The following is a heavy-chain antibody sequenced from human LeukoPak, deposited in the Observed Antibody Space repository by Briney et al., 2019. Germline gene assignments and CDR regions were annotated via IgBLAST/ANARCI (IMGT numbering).Heavy chain of an antibody. CDR3: ARVGYDSSGRFDY. Sequence: GGSLRLSCAASGFTFSDYYMTWIRQAPGKGLEWVSYISSSGSIIYYADSVKGRLIISRGNAKNSLYLQMNSLRAEDTAVYFCARVGYDSSGRFDYWGQGTLVTVSS. D-gene: IGHD3-22*01. J-gene: IGHJ4*02. CDR2: ISSSGSII. V-gene: IGHV3-11*04. CDR1: GFTFSDYY.